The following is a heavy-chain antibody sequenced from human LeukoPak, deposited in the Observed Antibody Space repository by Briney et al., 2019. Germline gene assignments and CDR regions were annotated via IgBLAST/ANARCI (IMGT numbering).Heavy chain of an antibody. CDR3: ARRAREGYYFDY. J-gene: IGHJ4*02. Sequence: SETLSLTCTVSGGSISSSSYHWGWIRQPPGKGLEWIGSIYYSGSTYYNPSLKSRVTISVDTSKNQFSLKLSSVTAADTAVYYCARRAREGYYFDYWGQGTLVTVSS. D-gene: IGHD6-13*01. V-gene: IGHV4-39*01. CDR2: IYYSGST. CDR1: GGSISSSSYH.